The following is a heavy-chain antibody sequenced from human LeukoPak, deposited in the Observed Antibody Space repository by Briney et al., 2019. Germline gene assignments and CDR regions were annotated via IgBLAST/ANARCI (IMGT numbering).Heavy chain of an antibody. J-gene: IGHJ4*02. V-gene: IGHV3-7*01. CDR3: ARGFRRHHIVVVPAAMSDY. D-gene: IGHD2-2*01. Sequence: GGSLRLSCAASGFTFSSYWMSWVRQAPGKGLEWVANIKPDGSDQYHVDSVKGRFTISRDNAKNSLYLQMNSLRAEDMAVYYCARGFRRHHIVVVPAAMSDYWGQGTLVTVSS. CDR2: IKPDGSDQ. CDR1: GFTFSSYW.